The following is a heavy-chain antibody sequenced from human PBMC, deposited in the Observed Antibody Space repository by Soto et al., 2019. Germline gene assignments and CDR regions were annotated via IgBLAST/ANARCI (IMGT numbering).Heavy chain of an antibody. Sequence: QVQLQQWGAGLLKPSETLSFTCGVNADSFSNYYWIWIRQPPGKGLEWIGEIDHSANTNYSPSLKSRVTMSVDTSKNQFSLRLTSVTAADTAVYYCVGGRGRLVGFDYWGQGTLVTVSS. J-gene: IGHJ4*02. CDR1: ADSFSNYY. CDR3: VGGRGRLVGFDY. D-gene: IGHD1-26*01. CDR2: IDHSANT. V-gene: IGHV4-34*01.